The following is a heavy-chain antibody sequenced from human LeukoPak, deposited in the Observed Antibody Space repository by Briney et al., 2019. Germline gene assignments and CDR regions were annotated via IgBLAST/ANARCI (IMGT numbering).Heavy chain of an antibody. V-gene: IGHV4-4*07. CDR3: ARGLRYSNEVWFDP. Sequence: SETLSLTCTVSGGSISSYYWSWTRQPAGKGLEWIGRIYTSGSTNYNPSLKSRVTISVDKSKNQFSLKLSSVTAADTAVYYCARGLRYSNEVWFDPWGQGTLVTVSS. CDR2: IYTSGST. J-gene: IGHJ5*02. D-gene: IGHD4-11*01. CDR1: GGSISSYY.